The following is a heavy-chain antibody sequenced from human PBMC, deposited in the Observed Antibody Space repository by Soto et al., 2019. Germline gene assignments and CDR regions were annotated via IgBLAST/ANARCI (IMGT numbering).Heavy chain of an antibody. J-gene: IGHJ4*02. CDR2: VSSSSSHI. CDR3: ARCMGYDGSGHAFFDS. CDR1: GFTFSGHT. D-gene: IGHD3-10*01. V-gene: IGHV3-21*01. Sequence: GSLRLSCAASGFTFSGHTINWVRQAPGKGLEWVSSVSSSSSHIYYADSVKGRFTVSRDNAEKSLYLQMNSLRAEDTAIYYCARCMGYDGSGHAFFDSWGQGTLVTVSS.